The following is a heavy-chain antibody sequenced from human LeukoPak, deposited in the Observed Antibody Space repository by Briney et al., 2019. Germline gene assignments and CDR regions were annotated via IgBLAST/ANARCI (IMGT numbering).Heavy chain of an antibody. Sequence: TGGSLRLSCAASGFTFSSYGMHWVRQAPGKGLEWVAFIRYDGSNKYYADSVKGRITISRDNSKNTLYLQMNSLRPEDTAVYYCAKITGVVAATGYFDLWGRGTLVTVSS. CDR1: GFTFSSYG. V-gene: IGHV3-30*02. CDR2: IRYDGSNK. D-gene: IGHD2-15*01. CDR3: AKITGVVAATGYFDL. J-gene: IGHJ2*01.